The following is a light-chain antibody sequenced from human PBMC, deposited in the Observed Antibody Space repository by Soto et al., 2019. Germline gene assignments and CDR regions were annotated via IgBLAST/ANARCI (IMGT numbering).Light chain of an antibody. V-gene: IGKV1-6*01. CDR3: LQDYNYPLT. CDR2: AAS. Sequence: AIQMTQSPSSLSASVGDRVTITCRASQGVRNDLGWYQQRPGKAPKLLIYAASILQSGVPSRFSGSGSGTDFTLTIRSLQPEDFATYYWLQDYNYPLTFGGGTKVEIK. CDR1: QGVRND. J-gene: IGKJ4*01.